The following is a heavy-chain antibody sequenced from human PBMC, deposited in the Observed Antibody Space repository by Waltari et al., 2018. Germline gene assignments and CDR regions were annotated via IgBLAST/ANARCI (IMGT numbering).Heavy chain of an antibody. J-gene: IGHJ5*02. CDR2: IYHSGST. CDR1: GYSISSGYY. CDR3: ARQAITNWFDP. D-gene: IGHD3-3*01. Sequence: QVQLQESGPGLVKPSETLSLTCAVSGYSISSGYYWGLIRQPPGKGLEWIGSIYHSGSTYYNPSLKSRVTISVDTSKNQFSLKLSSVTAADTAVYYCARQAITNWFDPWGQGTLVTVSS. V-gene: IGHV4-38-2*01.